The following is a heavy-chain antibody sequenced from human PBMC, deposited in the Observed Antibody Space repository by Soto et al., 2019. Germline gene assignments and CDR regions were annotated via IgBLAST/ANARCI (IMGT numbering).Heavy chain of an antibody. CDR3: ARSFGYYYDSSGYYFTDY. CDR1: GGSISSGGYY. D-gene: IGHD3-22*01. Sequence: TVSGGSISSGGYYWSWIRQHPGKGLEWIGYIYYSGSTYYNPSLKSRVTISVDTSKNQFSLKLSSVTAADTAVYYCARSFGYYYDSSGYYFTDYWGQGTLVTVSS. CDR2: IYYSGST. J-gene: IGHJ4*02. V-gene: IGHV4-31*03.